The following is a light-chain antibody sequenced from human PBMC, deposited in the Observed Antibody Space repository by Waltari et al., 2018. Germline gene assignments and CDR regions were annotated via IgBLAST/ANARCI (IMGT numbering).Light chain of an antibody. CDR1: EAINKW. CDR2: DAS. Sequence: DTQLSQFPSTLAASVGDRVTITCRAREAINKWLAWYQQKPGQAPKVLIYDASTLQSGVPSRFSGSGSGTEFPLTIDSLQPDDFATYYCQQYNRFSPFGQGTNVEVK. J-gene: IGKJ1*01. CDR3: QQYNRFSP. V-gene: IGKV1-5*01.